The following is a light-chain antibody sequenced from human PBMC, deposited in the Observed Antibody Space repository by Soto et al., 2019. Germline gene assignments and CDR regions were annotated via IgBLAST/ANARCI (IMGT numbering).Light chain of an antibody. J-gene: IGKJ2*01. CDR2: DAS. Sequence: EIVMTQSPATLSVSPGERATLSCRASQSVGSNLAWYQQKAGKAPSLLIYDASTTGTGIAARFSGSGSGTDFTHTISSLQSEYFAVYYCQQYNNWYTFGQGTKLEIK. V-gene: IGKV3-15*01. CDR3: QQYNNWYT. CDR1: QSVGSN.